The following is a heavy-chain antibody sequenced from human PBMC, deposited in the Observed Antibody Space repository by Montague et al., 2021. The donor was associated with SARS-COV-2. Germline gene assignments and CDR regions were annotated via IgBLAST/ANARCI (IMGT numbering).Heavy chain of an antibody. D-gene: IGHD3-3*01. CDR3: AKDLNGALLLHPAPFDY. V-gene: IGHV3-9*01. J-gene: IGHJ4*02. Sequence: SLRLSCAASGFTFDDYAMHWVRQAPGKGLEWVSGISWNSGSIGYADSVKGRFTISRDNAKNSLYLQMNSLRAEDTALYYCAKDLNGALLLHPAPFDYWGQGTLVTVSS. CDR2: ISWNSGSI. CDR1: GFTFDDYA.